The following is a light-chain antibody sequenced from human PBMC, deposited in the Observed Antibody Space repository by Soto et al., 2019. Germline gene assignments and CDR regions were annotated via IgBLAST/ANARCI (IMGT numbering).Light chain of an antibody. CDR2: EDN. J-gene: IGLJ2*01. CDR1: SGSIASNY. V-gene: IGLV6-57*02. Sequence: NFMLTQPHSVSESPGKTVTISCTGSSGSIASNYVHWYQQRPDSAPTTVIYEDNRRACGDSARYYGSIDSSSNSASLTISGLKTEDEADYYCQSYDTSIHVVFGGGTKLTVL. CDR3: QSYDTSIHVV.